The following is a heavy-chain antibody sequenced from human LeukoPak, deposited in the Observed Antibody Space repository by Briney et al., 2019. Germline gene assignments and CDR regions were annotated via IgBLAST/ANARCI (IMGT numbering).Heavy chain of an antibody. V-gene: IGHV1-2*04. J-gene: IGHJ6*02. CDR2: INPNSGGT. CDR3: ARDYSSSWSTARGMDV. Sequence: ASVEVSCKASGYTFTGYYMHWVRQAPGQGLEWMGWINPNSGGTNYAQKFQGWVTMTRDTSISTAYMELSRLRSDDTAVYYCARDYSSSWSTARGMDVWGQGTTVTVSS. D-gene: IGHD6-13*01. CDR1: GYTFTGYY.